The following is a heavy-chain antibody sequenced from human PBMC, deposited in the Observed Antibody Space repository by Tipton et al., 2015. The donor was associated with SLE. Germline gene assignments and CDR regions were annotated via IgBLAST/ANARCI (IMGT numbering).Heavy chain of an antibody. Sequence: TLSLTCTVSGVSISSSGFYWGWIRQPPGKGLEWIGEINHSGTTNYNPSLKSRVTISVDTSKNQFSLKLSSVTAADTAVYFCAISYDFWSGYYTDWGQGTLVTVSS. CDR1: GVSISSSGFY. CDR2: INHSGTT. V-gene: IGHV4-39*07. CDR3: AISYDFWSGYYTD. D-gene: IGHD3-3*01. J-gene: IGHJ4*02.